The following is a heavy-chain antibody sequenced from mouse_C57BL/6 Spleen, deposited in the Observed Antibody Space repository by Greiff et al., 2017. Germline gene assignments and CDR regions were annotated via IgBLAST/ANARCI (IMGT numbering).Heavy chain of an antibody. CDR2: INPSSGYT. CDR1: GYPFTGYG. CDR3: ARDDGSSYDY. V-gene: IGHV1-7*01. J-gene: IGHJ2*01. D-gene: IGHD1-1*01. Sequence: VQLQQSGAELAKPGASVTLSCKASGYPFTGYGMHWVKQRPGQGLEWIGYINPSSGYTKYNQKFKDKATLPADKSSSTAYMQLSSLTYEDSAVYYCARDDGSSYDYWGQGTTLTVSS.